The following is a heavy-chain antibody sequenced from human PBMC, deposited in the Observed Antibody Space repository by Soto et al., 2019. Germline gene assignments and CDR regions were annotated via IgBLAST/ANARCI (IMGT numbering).Heavy chain of an antibody. CDR1: RVAFSKFI. V-gene: IGHV1-69*01. CDR2: IIPVFGTA. D-gene: IGHD2-2*01. J-gene: IGHJ6*02. Sequence: QAQLEQSGGEVKKPGSSVKVSCKASRVAFSKFIVTWVRQAPGVGLEWVGGIIPVFGTANYAQKFRGRVTLTADESTSTSYMEVNNLRSEDTAVYYCAKVRYSSPMGYYYGMDVWGQGTTVTVSS. CDR3: AKVRYSSPMGYYYGMDV.